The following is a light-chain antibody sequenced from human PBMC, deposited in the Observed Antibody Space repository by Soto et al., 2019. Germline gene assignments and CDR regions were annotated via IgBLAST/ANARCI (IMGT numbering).Light chain of an antibody. CDR2: SNN. CDR1: SSNIGSNS. J-gene: IGLJ2*01. CDR3: AAWDDSLNGPHVV. V-gene: IGLV1-44*01. Sequence: QSVLTQPPSASGTPGQRVTISCSGSSSNIGSNSVYWFQQLPGTAPKLLIYSNNQRPSGVPDRFSGSKSGTSASLAISGLQSEDEADYYCAAWDDSLNGPHVVFGGGTKLTVL.